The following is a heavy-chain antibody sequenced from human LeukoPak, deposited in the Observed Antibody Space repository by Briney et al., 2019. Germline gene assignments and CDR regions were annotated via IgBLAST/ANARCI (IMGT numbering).Heavy chain of an antibody. Sequence: GASVKVSCKASGYTFTSYGISWVRQAPGQGLEWMGWISAYNGNTNYAQKLQGRVTMTTDTSTSTAYMELRSLRSDDTAVHYCARQGYPSGYCSSTSCYTVRNYGMDVWGQGTTVTVSS. CDR2: ISAYNGNT. CDR3: ARQGYPSGYCSSTSCYTVRNYGMDV. CDR1: GYTFTSYG. J-gene: IGHJ6*02. V-gene: IGHV1-18*01. D-gene: IGHD2-2*02.